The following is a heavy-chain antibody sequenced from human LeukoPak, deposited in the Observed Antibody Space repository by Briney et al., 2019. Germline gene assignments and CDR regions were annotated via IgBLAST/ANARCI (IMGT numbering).Heavy chain of an antibody. Sequence: GGSLRLSCAASGFTFSSYAMSWVRQAPGKGLEWVSAISGSGGSTYYADSVKGRFTISRDNSKNTLYLQMNSLRAEDTAVYYCAKGEAYSSSSDTDYWGQGTLVTVSS. CDR1: GFTFSSYA. J-gene: IGHJ4*02. CDR3: AKGEAYSSSSDTDY. D-gene: IGHD6-6*01. CDR2: ISGSGGST. V-gene: IGHV3-23*01.